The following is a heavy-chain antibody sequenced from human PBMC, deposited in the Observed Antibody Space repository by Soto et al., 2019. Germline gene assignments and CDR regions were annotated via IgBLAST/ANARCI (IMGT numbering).Heavy chain of an antibody. Sequence: SETLSLTCTVSGGSISSGDYYWSWIRQPPGKGLEWIGYIYYSGSTYYNPSLKSRVTISVDTSKNQFSLKLSSVTAADTAVYYCARVLPGWLQNDYYYYGMDVWGQGTTVT. V-gene: IGHV4-30-4*01. J-gene: IGHJ6*02. CDR1: GGSISSGDYY. CDR2: IYYSGST. CDR3: ARVLPGWLQNDYYYYGMDV. D-gene: IGHD5-12*01.